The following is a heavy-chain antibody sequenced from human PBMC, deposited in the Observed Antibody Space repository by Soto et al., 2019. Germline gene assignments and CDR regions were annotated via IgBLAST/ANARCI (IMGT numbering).Heavy chain of an antibody. D-gene: IGHD2-2*01. CDR2: IYPGDSET. CDR1: GYTFTNFW. CDR3: ARGARGYRALDY. Sequence: VRDPRESLKISCQVSGYTFTNFWITWLRQLPGKGLEWMGIIYPGDSETRYSPSFQGQVTISTDKSISTAYLQWSSLKASDTAMYYCARGARGYRALDYWGQGTLVTVSS. J-gene: IGHJ4*02. V-gene: IGHV5-51*01.